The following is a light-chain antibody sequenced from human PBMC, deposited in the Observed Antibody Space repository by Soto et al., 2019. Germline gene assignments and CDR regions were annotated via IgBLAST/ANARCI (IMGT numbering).Light chain of an antibody. J-gene: IGLJ2*01. CDR1: SSDLGAYNY. Sequence: QSALTQPASVSGSPGQSITISCTGTSSDLGAYNYVSWYQQHPGKAPKLMIYEVSNRPSGVSTRFSGSKSANTASLTISGLQAEDEADYYCSSNTTSNTVLFGGGTKLTVL. CDR2: EVS. CDR3: SSNTTSNTVL. V-gene: IGLV2-14*01.